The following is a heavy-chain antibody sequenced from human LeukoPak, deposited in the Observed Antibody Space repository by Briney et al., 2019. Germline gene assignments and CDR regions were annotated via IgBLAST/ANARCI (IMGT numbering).Heavy chain of an antibody. D-gene: IGHD3-10*01. CDR3: AKGRNSYDSGRCHSSNCYYGMDV. J-gene: IGHJ6*02. CDR2: ISGSGDGT. Sequence: GGSLRLSCAASGFTFDNYAMIWVRLAPGRGLEYVSVISGSGDGTYSADSVRGRFTISRDNSKNTSYLEMNSLRVEDTAVYHCAKGRNSYDSGRCHSSNCYYGMDVWGQGTTVTVSS. V-gene: IGHV3-23*01. CDR1: GFTFDNYA.